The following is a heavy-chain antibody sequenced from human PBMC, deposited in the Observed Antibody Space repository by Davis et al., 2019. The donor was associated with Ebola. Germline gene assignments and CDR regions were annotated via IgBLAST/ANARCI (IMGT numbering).Heavy chain of an antibody. J-gene: IGHJ3*02. V-gene: IGHV4-59*08. CDR3: ARLRYSGYDDAFDI. CDR2: IYYSGST. CDR1: GGSISSYY. Sequence: PGGSLRLSCTVSGGSISSYYWSWIRQPPGKGLEWIGYIYYSGSTNYNPSLKSRVTISVDTSKNQFSLKLSSVTAADTAVYYCARLRYSGYDDAFDIWGQGTMVTVSS. D-gene: IGHD5-12*01.